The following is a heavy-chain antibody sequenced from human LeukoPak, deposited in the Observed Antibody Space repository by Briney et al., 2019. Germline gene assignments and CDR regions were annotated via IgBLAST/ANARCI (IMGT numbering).Heavy chain of an antibody. CDR3: ARGAGYSSSWFDP. Sequence: PSETLSLTCTVSGYSISSGYYWGWIRQPPGKGLEWIGSIYHSGSTYYNPSLKSRVTISVDTSKNQFSLKLSSVTAADTAVYYCARGAGYSSSWFDPWGQGTLVTVSS. J-gene: IGHJ5*02. D-gene: IGHD6-13*01. V-gene: IGHV4-38-2*02. CDR2: IYHSGST. CDR1: GYSISSGYY.